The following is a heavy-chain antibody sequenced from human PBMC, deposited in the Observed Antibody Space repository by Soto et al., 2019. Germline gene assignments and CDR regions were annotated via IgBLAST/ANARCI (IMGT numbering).Heavy chain of an antibody. CDR1: GGSISSYY. J-gene: IGHJ6*03. D-gene: IGHD3-16*02. Sequence: PSETLSLTCTVSGGSISSYYWSWIRQPPGKGLEWIGYIYYSGSTNYNPSLKSRVTISVDTSKNQFSLKLSSVTAADTAVYYCARQGNSYDYIWGSYRQYYYMDVWGKGTTVTVS. CDR3: ARQGNSYDYIWGSYRQYYYMDV. CDR2: IYYSGST. V-gene: IGHV4-59*08.